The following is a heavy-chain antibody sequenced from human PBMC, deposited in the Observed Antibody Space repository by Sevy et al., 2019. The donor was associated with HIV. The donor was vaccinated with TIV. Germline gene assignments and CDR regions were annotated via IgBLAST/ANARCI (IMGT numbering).Heavy chain of an antibody. CDR3: TTDLLGRSSGWHNGY. D-gene: IGHD6-19*01. J-gene: IGHJ4*02. Sequence: GGSLRLSCAASGFTFSSAWMTWVRQAPGKGLEWVGRIKGKINGETTDYAAPLKGRFTISRDDSKNMLYLQMNSLKTEDTAVYYCTTDLLGRSSGWHNGYWGQGTLVTVSS. CDR1: GFTFSSAW. CDR2: IKGKINGETT. V-gene: IGHV3-15*07.